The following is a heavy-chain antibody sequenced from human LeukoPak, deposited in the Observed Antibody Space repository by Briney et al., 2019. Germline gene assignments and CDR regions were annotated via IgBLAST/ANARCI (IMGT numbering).Heavy chain of an antibody. CDR2: INHSGST. CDR3: ARGAYSSSWYHSYHYYGMDV. Sequence: SETLSLTCAVYAGSFSGYYWSWIRQPPGKGLEWIGEINHSGSTNYNPSLKSRVTISVDTSKNQFSLKLSSVTAADTAVYYCARGAYSSSWYHSYHYYGMDVWGQGTTVTVSS. J-gene: IGHJ6*02. V-gene: IGHV4-34*01. D-gene: IGHD6-13*01. CDR1: AGSFSGYY.